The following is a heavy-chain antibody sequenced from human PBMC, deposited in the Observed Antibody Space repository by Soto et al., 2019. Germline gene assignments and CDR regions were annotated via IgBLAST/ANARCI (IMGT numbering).Heavy chain of an antibody. CDR1: GLTFSSHA. CDR3: AKGGFWAALDY. D-gene: IGHD3-16*01. CDR2: ISTSGGGS. Sequence: EVQLLESGGGLVQPGGSLRLSCAASGLTFSSHAMSWVRQAPGKGLEWVSVISTSGGGSYYADSVKGRFTIARDNSKNMLFLQMNSLRAEDTAVYYCAKGGFWAALDYWGQGTLVTVSS. V-gene: IGHV3-23*01. J-gene: IGHJ4*02.